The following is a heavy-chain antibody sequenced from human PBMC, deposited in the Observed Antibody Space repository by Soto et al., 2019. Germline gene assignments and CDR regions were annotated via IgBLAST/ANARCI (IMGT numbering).Heavy chain of an antibody. CDR2: ISAYNGNK. V-gene: IGHV1-18*01. D-gene: IGHD6-13*01. CDR1: GYTFTSYG. J-gene: IGHJ6*02. CDR3: VRVLRGQQLAEVCYYYCMDV. Sequence: ASVKVSCKASGYTFTSYGISWVRQAPGQGLEWMGRISAYNGNKNYALNLHGRVTMTTHSSKSTAYMSLRSLRSDDTVVYYCVRVLRGQQLAEVCYYYCMDVWGQGTTVTVSS.